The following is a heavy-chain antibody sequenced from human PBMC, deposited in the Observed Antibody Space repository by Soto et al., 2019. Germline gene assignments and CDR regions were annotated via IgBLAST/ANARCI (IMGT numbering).Heavy chain of an antibody. Sequence: QVQLVESGGGVVQPGRSLRLSCAASGFTFSSYAMHWVRQAPGKGLEWVAVISYDGSNKYYADSVKGRFTIARDNCKNSMYLQMNSLRAEDTAVYYGGSALSGSYYNRYYSYGMDVWGQGITVAVPS. CDR3: GSALSGSYYNRYYSYGMDV. V-gene: IGHV3-30-3*01. CDR1: GFTFSSYA. D-gene: IGHD3-10*01. J-gene: IGHJ6*02. CDR2: ISYDGSNK.